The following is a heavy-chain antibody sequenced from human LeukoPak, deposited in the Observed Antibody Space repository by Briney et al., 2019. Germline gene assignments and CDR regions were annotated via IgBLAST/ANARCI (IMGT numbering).Heavy chain of an antibody. J-gene: IGHJ4*02. CDR3: ASGPDVRLYYFDY. Sequence: GASVKVSCKASGYTFTAYYIHWVRQAPGQGLEWMGWINPNSGGTNYAQKFQGRVTMTRDTSISTAYMELSRLRSDDTAVYYCASGPDVRLYYFDYWGQGTLVTVSS. CDR2: INPNSGGT. CDR1: GYTFTAYY. D-gene: IGHD3/OR15-3a*01. V-gene: IGHV1-2*02.